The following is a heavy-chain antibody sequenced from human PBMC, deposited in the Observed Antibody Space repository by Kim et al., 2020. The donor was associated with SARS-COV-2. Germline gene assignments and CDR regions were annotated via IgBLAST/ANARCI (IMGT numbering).Heavy chain of an antibody. V-gene: IGHV3-23*01. D-gene: IGHD1-26*01. Sequence: YADSVKGRFTISRDNSKNTMYLQMNSLRAEDTAVYYCAKDDGRHNPGGYWGQGTLVTVSS. CDR3: AKDDGRHNPGGY. J-gene: IGHJ4*02.